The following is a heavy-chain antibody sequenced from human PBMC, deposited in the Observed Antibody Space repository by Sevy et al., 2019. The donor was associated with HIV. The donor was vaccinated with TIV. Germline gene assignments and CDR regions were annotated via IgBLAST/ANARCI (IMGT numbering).Heavy chain of an antibody. CDR2: IYYNGHI. CDR3: AGENAWGRGYS. Sequence: SENLSLTCTVSGSSITSLYWNWIRQPPGKGLEWIANIYYNGHINYNPSLKSRVTLSLDTSKNQFSLRLCSVTAADTAMYYCAGENAWGRGYSWGQGILVTVSS. D-gene: IGHD1-26*01. CDR1: GSSITSLY. J-gene: IGHJ4*02. V-gene: IGHV4-59*08.